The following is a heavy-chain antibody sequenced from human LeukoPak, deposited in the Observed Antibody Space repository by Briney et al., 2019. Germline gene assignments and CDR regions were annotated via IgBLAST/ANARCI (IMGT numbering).Heavy chain of an antibody. CDR3: ARAHTGGRYGDYLGFDP. D-gene: IGHD4-17*01. V-gene: IGHV1-2*06. Sequence: ASVKVSCKASGYTFTCYYMHWVRQAPGQGLEWMGRINPNSGGTNYAQKFQGRVTMTRDTSISTAYMELSRLRSDDTAVYYCARAHTGGRYGDYLGFDPWGQGTLVTVSS. CDR1: GYTFTCYY. J-gene: IGHJ5*02. CDR2: INPNSGGT.